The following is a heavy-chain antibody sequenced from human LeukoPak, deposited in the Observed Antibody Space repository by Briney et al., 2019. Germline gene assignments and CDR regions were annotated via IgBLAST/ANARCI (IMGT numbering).Heavy chain of an antibody. CDR3: ARHSSDWEFDY. D-gene: IGHD6-19*01. CDR1: GYTFTGYY. V-gene: IGHV1-2*02. J-gene: IGHJ4*02. Sequence: ASVKVSCKASGYTFTGYYMHWVRQAPGQGLEWMGWINPNSGGTNYAQKFQGRVTMTRDTSTSTVYMELRSLRSDDTAVYYCARHSSDWEFDYWGQGTLVTVSS. CDR2: INPNSGGT.